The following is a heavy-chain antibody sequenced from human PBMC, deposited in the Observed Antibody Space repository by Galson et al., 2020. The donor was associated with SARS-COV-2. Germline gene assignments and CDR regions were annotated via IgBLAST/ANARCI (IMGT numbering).Heavy chain of an antibody. CDR2: ISWDGGST. V-gene: IGHV3-43D*04. CDR1: GFTFDDYA. Sequence: GESLKISCAASGFTFDDYAMHWVRQAPGKGLEWVSLISWDGGSTYYADSVKGRFTISRDNSKNSLYLQMNSLRAEDTALYYCAKDGAPGFVNYYFDYWGQGTLVTVSS. J-gene: IGHJ4*02. CDR3: AKDGAPGFVNYYFDY.